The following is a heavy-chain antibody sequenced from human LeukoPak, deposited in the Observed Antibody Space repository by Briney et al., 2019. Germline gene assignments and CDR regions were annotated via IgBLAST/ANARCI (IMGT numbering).Heavy chain of an antibody. CDR1: DYTFNNYG. Sequence: ASVKVSCKASDYTFNNYGITWVRQAPGQGLEWMGRISAYNGDKNYAQKHQGRVTMTTDTSTSTAYMELRSLSSDDTAVYYCARASASPTNSNSYYFETTKKNAFDFWGQGTMVTVSS. D-gene: IGHD3-22*01. CDR3: ARASASPTNSNSYYFETTKKNAFDF. J-gene: IGHJ3*01. CDR2: ISAYNGDK. V-gene: IGHV1-18*01.